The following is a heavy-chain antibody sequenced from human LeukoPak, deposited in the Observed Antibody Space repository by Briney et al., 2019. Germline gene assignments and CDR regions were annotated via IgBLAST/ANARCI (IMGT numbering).Heavy chain of an antibody. Sequence: ASVKVSCKASGYSFTNYPIHWVRQAPGQRLEWRGWSDTGKGDIKRSQKFQDRVTITRDASATTAYMQLRSLKSEDTAVYYCARDRSNSDDYWGQGKLVTVSS. D-gene: IGHD4-23*01. CDR1: GYSFTNYP. J-gene: IGHJ4*02. CDR3: ARDRSNSDDY. CDR2: SDTGKGDI. V-gene: IGHV1-3*04.